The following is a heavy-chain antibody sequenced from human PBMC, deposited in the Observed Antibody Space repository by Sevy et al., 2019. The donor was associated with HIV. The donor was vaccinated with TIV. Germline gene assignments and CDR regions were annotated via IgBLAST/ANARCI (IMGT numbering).Heavy chain of an antibody. CDR1: GFTFSNAW. J-gene: IGHJ4*02. CDR2: IKSKIDGATR. CDR3: ATGLGKSDFDY. V-gene: IGHV3-15*01. D-gene: IGHD3-9*01. Sequence: GGSLILSCAASGFTFSNAWMRWVRQAPGKGLEWVGRIKSKIDGATRDLSAPVKGRITISRDDSRNTLYLRMNSLKTEDTGVYYCATGLGKSDFDYWGQGTLVTVSS.